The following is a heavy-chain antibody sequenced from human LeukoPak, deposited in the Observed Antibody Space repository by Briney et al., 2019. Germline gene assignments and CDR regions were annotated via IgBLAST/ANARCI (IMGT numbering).Heavy chain of an antibody. J-gene: IGHJ4*02. D-gene: IGHD2-15*01. CDR1: GYTFTSYD. CDR2: MNPNSGNT. CDR3: ARRYCSGGSCSIDYYFDY. Sequence: ASVKVSCKASGYTFTSYDINWVRQATGRGLEWMGWMNPNSGNTGYAQKFQGRVTITRNTSISTAYTELSSLRSEDTAVYYCARRYCSGGSCSIDYYFDYWGQGTLVTVSS. V-gene: IGHV1-8*03.